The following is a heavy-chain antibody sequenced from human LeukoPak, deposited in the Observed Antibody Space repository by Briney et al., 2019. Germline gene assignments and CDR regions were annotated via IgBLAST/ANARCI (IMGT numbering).Heavy chain of an antibody. J-gene: IGHJ4*02. D-gene: IGHD3-3*01. CDR1: GGSISSGGYS. CDR3: AREPSSVSITIFGVVRGPFDY. Sequence: SQTLSLTCAVSGGSISSGGYSWSWLRQPPGKGLEWIGYIYHSGSTYYNPSLKSRVTISVDRSKNQFSLKLSSVTAADTAVYYCAREPSSVSITIFGVVRGPFDYWGQGTLVTVSS. CDR2: IYHSGST. V-gene: IGHV4-30-2*01.